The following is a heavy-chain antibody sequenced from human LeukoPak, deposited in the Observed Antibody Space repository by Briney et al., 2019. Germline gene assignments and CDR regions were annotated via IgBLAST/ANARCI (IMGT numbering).Heavy chain of an antibody. J-gene: IGHJ3*02. CDR1: GFTFSSYG. CDR2: IRYDGSNK. Sequence: PGGSLRLSCAASGFTFSSYGMHWVRQAPGKGLEWVAFIRYDGSNKYYADSVKGRFTISRDNSKNTLYLQMNSLRAEDTAVYYCAREHCSGGSCYWTFDIWGQGTMVTVSS. V-gene: IGHV3-30*02. D-gene: IGHD2-15*01. CDR3: AREHCSGGSCYWTFDI.